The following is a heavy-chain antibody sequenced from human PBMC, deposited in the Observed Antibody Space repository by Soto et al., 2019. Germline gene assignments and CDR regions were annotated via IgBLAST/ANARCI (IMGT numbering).Heavy chain of an antibody. D-gene: IGHD3-10*01. CDR1: EDTFSSYT. V-gene: IGHV1-69*02. Sequence: QVHLVQSGAEVKKPGSSVKVSCKASEDTFSSYTINWVRQAPGQRLEWMGRIIPMLAMSNYALKFQGRVTSSAERSTTTVYRTLGSLRADDTAVYSCARSYGSGSRAVDYWGQGTLVTVSS. CDR3: ARSYGSGSRAVDY. J-gene: IGHJ4*02. CDR2: IIPMLAMS.